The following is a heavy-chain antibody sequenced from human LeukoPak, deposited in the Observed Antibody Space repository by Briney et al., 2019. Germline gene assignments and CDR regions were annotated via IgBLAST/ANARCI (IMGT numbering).Heavy chain of an antibody. J-gene: IGHJ4*02. D-gene: IGHD3-22*01. CDR3: AGEYYYDSSGYPYFDY. Sequence: ASVKVTCKASGYTFTSYAMNWVRQAPGQGLEWMGWINTNTGNPTYAQGFTGRFVFSLDTSVSTAYLQISSLKAEDTAVYYCAGEYYYDSSGYPYFDYWGQGTLVTVSS. CDR1: GYTFTSYA. V-gene: IGHV7-4-1*02. CDR2: INTNTGNP.